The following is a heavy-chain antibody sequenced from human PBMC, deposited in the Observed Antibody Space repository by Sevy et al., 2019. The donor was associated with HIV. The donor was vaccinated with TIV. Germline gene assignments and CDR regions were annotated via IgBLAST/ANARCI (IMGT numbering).Heavy chain of an antibody. J-gene: IGHJ3*02. CDR2: IKQDGSEK. CDR1: GFTFSSYW. CDR3: ASYYSDSLGAFDI. Sequence: GGCLRLSCAASGFTFSSYWMSWVRQAPGKGLEWVAYIKQDGSEKYYVDSVKGRFTISRDNTKNSLYLQMNSLRAEDTAVYYCASYYSDSLGAFDIWGQGTMVTVSS. D-gene: IGHD4-17*01. V-gene: IGHV3-7*03.